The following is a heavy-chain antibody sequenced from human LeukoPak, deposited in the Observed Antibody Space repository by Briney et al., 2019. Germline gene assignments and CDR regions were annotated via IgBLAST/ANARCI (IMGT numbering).Heavy chain of an antibody. CDR2: FDPEDGET. V-gene: IGHV1-24*01. CDR3: ATTSPVGGYFEWPSYYYYGMDV. CDR1: GYTLTELS. Sequence: ASVKVSCKVSGYTLTELSMHWVRQAPGKGREWVGGFDPEDGETIYAQKFQGRVTMTEDTYTDTAYMELSRLRSEDTAVYYCATTSPVGGYFEWPSYYYYGMDVWGQGTTVTVSS. D-gene: IGHD3-9*01. J-gene: IGHJ6*02.